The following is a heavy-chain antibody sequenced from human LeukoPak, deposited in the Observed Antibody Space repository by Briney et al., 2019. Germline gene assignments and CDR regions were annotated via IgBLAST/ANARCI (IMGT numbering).Heavy chain of an antibody. Sequence: GGSLSLSCAASGFTFSSYAMSWVRQAPGKGLEWVSAISGSGGSTYYADSVKGRFTISRDNSKNTLYLQMNSLRAEDTAVYYCAKAVTFGGVIVIRLYYFDYWGQGTLVTVSS. CDR3: AKAVTFGGVIVIRLYYFDY. J-gene: IGHJ4*02. CDR1: GFTFSSYA. D-gene: IGHD3-16*02. V-gene: IGHV3-23*01. CDR2: ISGSGGST.